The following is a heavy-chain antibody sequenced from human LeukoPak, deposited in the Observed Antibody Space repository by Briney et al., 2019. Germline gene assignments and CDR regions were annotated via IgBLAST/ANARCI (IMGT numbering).Heavy chain of an antibody. CDR2: IYHSGST. CDR1: GFTFSNAW. V-gene: IGHV4-4*02. J-gene: IGHJ4*02. D-gene: IGHD3-16*01. Sequence: PGGSLRLSCAASGFTFSNAWMSWVRQPPGKGLEWIGEIYHSGSTNYNPSLKSRVTVSVDKSKNQFSLKLGSVTAADTAVYYCARVEYFDYIWGSYKYWGQGTLVTVSS. CDR3: ARVEYFDYIWGSYKY.